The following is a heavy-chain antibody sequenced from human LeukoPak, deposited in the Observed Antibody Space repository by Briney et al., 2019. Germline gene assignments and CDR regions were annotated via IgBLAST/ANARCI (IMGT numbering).Heavy chain of an antibody. CDR2: IYHSGSA. Sequence: SETLCLTCTVSGYSISSGYRCGWIRQPPGKGLEWIGSIYHSGSAYYTPSLKSRVTISIDTSKNQFSLKVNSVTAADTAVYYCARSDRGDYWGQGTLVTVSS. J-gene: IGHJ4*02. D-gene: IGHD3-10*01. V-gene: IGHV4-38-2*02. CDR3: ARSDRGDY. CDR1: GYSISSGYR.